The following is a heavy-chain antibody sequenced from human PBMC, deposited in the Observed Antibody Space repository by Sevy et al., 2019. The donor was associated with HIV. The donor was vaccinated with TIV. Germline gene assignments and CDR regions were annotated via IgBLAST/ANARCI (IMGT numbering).Heavy chain of an antibody. D-gene: IGHD3-16*02. CDR2: ISYDGSNK. J-gene: IGHJ4*02. V-gene: IGHV3-30*03. CDR1: GFTFSSYG. Sequence: GGSLRLSCAASGFTFSSYGMHWVRQAPGKGLEWVAVISYDGSNKYYADSVKGRFTISRDNSKNTLYLQMNSLRAEDTAVYYCARDRNYDYVWGSYRYFPIDYWGQGTLVTVSS. CDR3: ARDRNYDYVWGSYRYFPIDY.